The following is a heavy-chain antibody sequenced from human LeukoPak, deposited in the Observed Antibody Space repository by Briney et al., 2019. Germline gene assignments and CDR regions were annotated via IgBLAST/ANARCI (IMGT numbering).Heavy chain of an antibody. D-gene: IGHD6-13*01. Sequence: PSETLSLTCTASGGSISSYYWSWIRRPPGKGLEWIGYIYYSESTNYNPSLKSRVTISVDTSKNQFSLKLSSVTAADTDAYYCARDSSSWYDWYFDLWGRGTLVTVSS. CDR2: IYYSEST. V-gene: IGHV4-59*01. J-gene: IGHJ2*01. CDR3: ARDSSSWYDWYFDL. CDR1: GGSISSYY.